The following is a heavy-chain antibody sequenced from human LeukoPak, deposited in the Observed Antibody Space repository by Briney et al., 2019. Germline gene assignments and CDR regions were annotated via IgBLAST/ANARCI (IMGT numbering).Heavy chain of an antibody. CDR1: GGSISSYY. V-gene: IGHV4-59*08. CDR3: ARQRYSGSYTDY. J-gene: IGHJ4*02. CDR2: IYYSGST. Sequence: SETLSLTCTVSGGSISSYYWSWIRQPPGKGLEWIGYIYYSGSTNYNPSLKSRVTISVDTSKNQFSLKLSSVTAADTAVYYCARQRYSGSYTDYWGQGTLVTVSS. D-gene: IGHD1-26*01.